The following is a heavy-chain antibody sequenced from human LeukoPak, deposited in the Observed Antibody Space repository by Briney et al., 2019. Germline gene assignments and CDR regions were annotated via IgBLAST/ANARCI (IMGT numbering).Heavy chain of an antibody. Sequence: SETLSLTCLVSGGSISNNYWSWIRQPTGKGLEWIGYIYYTGSTSYNPDLKSRVSISVDTSKNQFSLRLTSVTAADTAVYYCAKYRPSGSVWVGFDIWGQGTMVTVSS. CDR3: AKYRPSGSVWVGFDI. CDR1: GGSISNNY. CDR2: IYYTGST. D-gene: IGHD3-16*01. V-gene: IGHV4-59*12. J-gene: IGHJ3*02.